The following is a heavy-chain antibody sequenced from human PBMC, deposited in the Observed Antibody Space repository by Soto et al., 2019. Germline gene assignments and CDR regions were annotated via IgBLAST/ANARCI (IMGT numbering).Heavy chain of an antibody. CDR1: GFTFSSYA. V-gene: IGHV3-30*18. CDR2: ISYDGNKK. J-gene: IGHJ6*02. Sequence: GGSLRLSCAASGFTFSSYAMSWVRQAPGKGLEWVAVISYDGNKKYYGDSVKGRFTISRDNSKNTLDLQMTSLGTEDTAVYFCAKESQIGYYYFYGMGVWGQGTTVTVSS. CDR3: AKESQIGYYYFYGMGV. D-gene: IGHD2-21*01.